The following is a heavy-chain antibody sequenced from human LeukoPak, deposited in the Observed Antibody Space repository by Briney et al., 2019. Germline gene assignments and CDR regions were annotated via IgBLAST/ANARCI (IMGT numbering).Heavy chain of an antibody. CDR1: GFTFSSYW. CDR3: VRDRGDF. CDR2: IKQDGSEK. Sequence: QAGGSLRLSCAASGFTFSSYWMSWVRQAPGKGLEWVANIKQDGSEKYYVDSVKGRFTTSKDNARKSLYLQVDSLRAEDTAVYYCVRDRGDFWGQGTLVTVSS. J-gene: IGHJ4*02. V-gene: IGHV3-7*04.